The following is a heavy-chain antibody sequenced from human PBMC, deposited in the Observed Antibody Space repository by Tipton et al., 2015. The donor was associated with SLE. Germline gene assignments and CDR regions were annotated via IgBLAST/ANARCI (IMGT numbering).Heavy chain of an antibody. CDR2: VHYRGST. CDR1: GYSISSGYF. CDR3: ARRQRGYSYAPFDS. Sequence: TLSLTCVVSGYSISSGYFWTWMRQPPGKGLEWIGSVHYRGSTYYSPSLKSRVTVSVDTSKNQFSLKLSSVTAADTAVYFCARRQRGYSYAPFDSWGQGTLVIVSS. V-gene: IGHV4-38-2*01. J-gene: IGHJ4*02. D-gene: IGHD5-18*01.